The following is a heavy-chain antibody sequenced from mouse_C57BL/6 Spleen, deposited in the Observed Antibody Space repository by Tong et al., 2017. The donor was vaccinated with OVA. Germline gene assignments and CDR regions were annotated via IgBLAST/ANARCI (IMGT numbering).Heavy chain of an antibody. V-gene: IGHV1-9*01. CDR2: ILPGSGST. CDR1: GYTFSSYW. J-gene: IGHJ1*01. Sequence: VQLQQSGAELMKPGASVKISCKATGYTFSSYWIEWVKQRPGHGLEWIGEILPGSGSTNYNEKFKGKATFTADTSSNTDYMQLSSLTSEDSAVYYCARGVGRRYFDVWGAGTTVTVSS. D-gene: IGHD4-1*01. CDR3: ARGVGRRYFDV.